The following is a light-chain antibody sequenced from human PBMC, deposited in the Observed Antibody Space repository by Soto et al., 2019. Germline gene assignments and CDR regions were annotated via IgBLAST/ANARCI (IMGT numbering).Light chain of an antibody. CDR2: ENN. J-gene: IGLJ1*01. V-gene: IGLV1-51*02. CDR1: SSNIGNKY. Sequence: VLTQPPSVSAARGQKVTISCSGSSSNIGNKYVSWYQQLPGTAPKLLIYENNKRPAGIPDRFSGSKSGTSATLGITGLQTGDEADYYCGTWDSSLTGEDVFGTGTKVTVL. CDR3: GTWDSSLTGEDV.